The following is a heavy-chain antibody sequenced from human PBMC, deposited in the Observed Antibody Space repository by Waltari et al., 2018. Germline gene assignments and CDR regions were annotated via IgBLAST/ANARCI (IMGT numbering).Heavy chain of an antibody. V-gene: IGHV1-69*14. CDR2: SIPICGTA. CDR1: GGTFSSYA. D-gene: IGHD1-26*01. Sequence: QVQLVQSGAEVKKPGSSVKVSCKASGGTFSSYAISWVRQAPGQGLEWMGGSIPICGTANYAKKFQVRVTMTAHKSTSTAYMELSSLRSEDTAVYYCAREGAWDVSQMWFDPWGQGTLVTVSS. CDR3: AREGAWDVSQMWFDP. J-gene: IGHJ5*02.